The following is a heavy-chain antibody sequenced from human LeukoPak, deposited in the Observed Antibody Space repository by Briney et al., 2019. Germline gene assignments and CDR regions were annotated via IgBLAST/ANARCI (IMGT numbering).Heavy chain of an antibody. CDR1: GGSFSGYY. CDR3: ARQAYSSNLGWFDP. V-gene: IGHV4-34*01. J-gene: IGHJ5*02. CDR2: IYNSGST. Sequence: PSETLSLTCAVYGGSFSGYYWSWIRQPPGKGLEWIGNIYNSGSTYYNPSLKSRVTISVGTSKNQFSLKLSSVTAADTAVYYCARQAYSSNLGWFDPWGQGTLVTVSS. D-gene: IGHD6-13*01.